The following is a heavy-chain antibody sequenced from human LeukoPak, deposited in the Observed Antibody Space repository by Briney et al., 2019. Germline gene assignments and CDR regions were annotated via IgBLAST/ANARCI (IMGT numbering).Heavy chain of an antibody. V-gene: IGHV3-64*04. D-gene: IGHD3-22*01. J-gene: IGHJ4*02. CDR2: ITTNGGST. CDR1: GFTFSNYA. Sequence: GGSLRLSCSASGFTFSNYAMHWVRQAPGKGLEYVSAITTNGGSTYYADSVKGRFTISRDDSKNTLYLQMNSLRAEDTAVYYCATPKDPITMIVVALDYWGQGTLVTVSS. CDR3: ATPKDPITMIVVALDY.